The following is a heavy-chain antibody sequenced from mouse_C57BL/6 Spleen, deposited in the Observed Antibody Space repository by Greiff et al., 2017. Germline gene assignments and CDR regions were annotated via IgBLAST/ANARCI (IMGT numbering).Heavy chain of an antibody. V-gene: IGHV1-50*01. J-gene: IGHJ3*01. CDR3: ARSELRAWFAY. Sequence: QVQLQQPGAELVKPGASVKLSCKASGYTFTSYWMQWVKQRPGQGLEWIGEIDPSDSYTNYNQKFKGKATLTVDTSSSTAYMQLSSLTSEDSAVYYCARSELRAWFAYWGQGALVTVSA. CDR1: GYTFTSYW. CDR2: IDPSDSYT. D-gene: IGHD2-4*01.